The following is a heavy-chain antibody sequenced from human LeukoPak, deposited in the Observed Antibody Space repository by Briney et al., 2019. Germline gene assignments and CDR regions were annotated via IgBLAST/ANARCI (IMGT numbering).Heavy chain of an antibody. CDR2: LSDSAVSS. J-gene: IGHJ4*02. V-gene: IGHV3-23*01. CDR1: GFTFSTFA. D-gene: IGHD3-22*01. CDR3: AKAPDSSGFPSYFDS. Sequence: GGSLRLSCAVSGFTFSTFAMNWVRQAPGKGLEWASSLSDSAVSSYYADSVKGRFTISRDNSKNTLYLQMNSLRAEDTATYYCAKAPDSSGFPSYFDSWGQGTLVAVSS.